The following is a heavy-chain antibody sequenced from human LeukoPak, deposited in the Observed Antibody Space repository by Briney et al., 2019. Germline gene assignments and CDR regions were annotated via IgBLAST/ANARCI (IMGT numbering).Heavy chain of an antibody. V-gene: IGHV4-59*01. CDR2: IYYSGST. D-gene: IGHD2-2*01. Sequence: SETLSLTCTVSGGSISSYYWSWIRQPPGKGLEWIGYIYYSGSTNYNPSLKSRVTISVDTSKNQFSLKLISVTAADTAVYYCAKVSRDIVVVPAAVHYYYYYMDVWGKGTTVTVSS. CDR3: AKVSRDIVVVPAAVHYYYYYMDV. J-gene: IGHJ6*03. CDR1: GGSISSYY.